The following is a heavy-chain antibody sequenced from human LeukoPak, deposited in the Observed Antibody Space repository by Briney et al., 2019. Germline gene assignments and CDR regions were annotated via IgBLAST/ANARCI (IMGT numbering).Heavy chain of an antibody. Sequence: GGSLRLSCAASGFTFSSYWMSWVRQAPGKGPEWVANIKRDGSEKYYVDSVRGRFTISRDNAKNSLYLQMNSLRAEDTAVYYCARAPLGRYCSGGSCYSSSGAVDFWGQGSMVTVSS. V-gene: IGHV3-7*01. CDR2: IKRDGSEK. CDR1: GFTFSSYW. J-gene: IGHJ3*01. D-gene: IGHD2-15*01. CDR3: ARAPLGRYCSGGSCYSSSGAVDF.